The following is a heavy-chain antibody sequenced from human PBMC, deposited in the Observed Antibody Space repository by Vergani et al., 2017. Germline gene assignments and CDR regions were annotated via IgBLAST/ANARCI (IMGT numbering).Heavy chain of an antibody. CDR2: VSGSSATP. D-gene: IGHD6-6*01. CDR1: GFSFPGYA. Sequence: EVQLLESGGGLVQPGGSLRLSCEASGFSFPGYAMSWVRQAPGKGLEWVSSVSGSSATPYYAGSVKGRFTISRENAKNSLYLQMNGLRAGDTAVYYCARRDSSSPALDYWGQGTTVTISS. CDR3: ARRDSSSPALDY. J-gene: IGHJ4*02. V-gene: IGHV3-23*01.